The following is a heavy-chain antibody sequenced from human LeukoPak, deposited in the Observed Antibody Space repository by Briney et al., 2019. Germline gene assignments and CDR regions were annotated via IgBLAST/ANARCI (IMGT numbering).Heavy chain of an antibody. D-gene: IGHD2-2*02. Sequence: QPGGSLRLSCAASGFTFSTYAMSWVRQAPGKGLQWVSRINDGGGGTSYADSVKGRFTISRDNSKNTLYLQMDSLRAEDTALYHCAKEGCSATSCYINYWGQGTLVTVSS. CDR1: GFTFSTYA. CDR2: INDGGGGT. J-gene: IGHJ4*02. CDR3: AKEGCSATSCYINY. V-gene: IGHV3-23*01.